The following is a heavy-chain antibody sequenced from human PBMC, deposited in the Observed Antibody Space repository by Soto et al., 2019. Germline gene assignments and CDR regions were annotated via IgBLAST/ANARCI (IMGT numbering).Heavy chain of an antibody. CDR1: GGSISSSSYY. CDR2: ISSSGSTI. J-gene: IGHJ6*02. Sequence: LSLTCTVSGGSISSSSYYWGWVRQAPGKGLEWVSYISSSGSTIYYADSVKGRFTISRDNAKNSLYLQMNSLRAEDTAVYYCARDPRIVGATLRYYGMDVWGQGTTVTVSS. D-gene: IGHD1-26*01. CDR3: ARDPRIVGATLRYYGMDV. V-gene: IGHV3-48*03.